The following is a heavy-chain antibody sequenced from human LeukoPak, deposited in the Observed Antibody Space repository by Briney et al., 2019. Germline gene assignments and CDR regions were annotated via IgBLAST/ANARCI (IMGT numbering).Heavy chain of an antibody. CDR3: ARGDWFDP. V-gene: IGHV3-23*01. CDR1: GFTFSNYA. Sequence: GGSLRLSCTASGFTFSNYAMTWVRQAPGKGLEWVSTISGSGGSIHYADSVKGRFTISRDSSKNTLYLQMNSLRAEDTAVYYCARGDWFDPWGQGTLVTVSS. J-gene: IGHJ5*02. CDR2: ISGSGGSI.